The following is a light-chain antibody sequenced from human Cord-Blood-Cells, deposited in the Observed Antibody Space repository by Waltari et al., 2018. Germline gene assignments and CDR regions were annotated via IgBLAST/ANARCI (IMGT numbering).Light chain of an antibody. CDR2: DVS. CDR3: SSYTSSSTWV. V-gene: IGLV2-14*01. J-gene: IGLJ3*02. Sequence: QSALTQPASVSGSPGQSITISCTGTSSDVGGYNYVSWYQQHPGKAPKLMIYDVSKRPSGVSNRFSGSKSGNTAFLTSSGLQAEDEADYYCSSYTSSSTWVFGGGTKLTVL. CDR1: SSDVGGYNY.